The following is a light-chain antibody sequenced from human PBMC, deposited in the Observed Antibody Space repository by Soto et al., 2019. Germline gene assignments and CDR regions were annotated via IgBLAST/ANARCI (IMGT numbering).Light chain of an antibody. J-gene: IGLJ1*01. CDR2: EVN. CDR3: ASFTTSSTRV. Sequence: QSVLTQPPSASGSPGQSVTISCTGTSSDVGGYNYVSWYQQHPGKAPKVIIYEVNNRPSGVSNRFSGSKSGNTASLTISGLQAEDEADYYCASFTTSSTRVFGTGTKVTVL. V-gene: IGLV2-14*01. CDR1: SSDVGGYNY.